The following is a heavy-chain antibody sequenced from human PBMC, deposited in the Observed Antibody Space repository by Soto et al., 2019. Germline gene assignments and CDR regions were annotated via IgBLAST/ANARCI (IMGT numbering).Heavy chain of an antibody. CDR3: ARLSPYYDSSGYYRYYYYGMDV. D-gene: IGHD3-22*01. CDR2: MNPNSGNT. CDR1: GYTFTSYD. V-gene: IGHV1-8*01. Sequence: RASVKVSCKASGYTFTSYDINWVRQATGQGLEWMGWMNPNSGNTGYAQKFQGRVTMTRNTSISTAYMELSSLRSEDTAVYYCARLSPYYDSSGYYRYYYYGMDVWGQGTTVTVSS. J-gene: IGHJ6*02.